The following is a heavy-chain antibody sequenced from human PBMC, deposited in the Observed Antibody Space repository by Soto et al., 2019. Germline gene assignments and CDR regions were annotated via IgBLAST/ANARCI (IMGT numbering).Heavy chain of an antibody. CDR3: ARPLAAAAPYYYYGMDV. CDR1: GYTFTSYY. V-gene: IGHV1-46*01. Sequence: QVQLVQSGAAVKKPGASVKVSCKASGYTFTSYYMHWVRQAPGQGLEWMGIINPSGGSTSYAEKSPGRVTMTRDTSTSTVYMELSSLRSEDTAVYYCARPLAAAAPYYYYGMDVWGQGTTVTVSS. D-gene: IGHD6-13*01. CDR2: INPSGGST. J-gene: IGHJ6*02.